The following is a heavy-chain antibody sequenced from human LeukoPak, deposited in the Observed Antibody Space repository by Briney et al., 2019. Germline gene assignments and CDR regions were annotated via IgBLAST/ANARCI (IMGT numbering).Heavy chain of an antibody. Sequence: GGSLRLSCAASGFTFSSYSMNWVRQAPGKGLEWVSSISSSSSYIYYADSVKGRFTISRDNAKNSLYLQMNSLRAEDTAVYYCARDKWLPGYYYYMDVWGKGTTVTISS. J-gene: IGHJ6*03. D-gene: IGHD3-22*01. CDR1: GFTFSSYS. CDR2: ISSSSSYI. V-gene: IGHV3-21*01. CDR3: ARDKWLPGYYYYMDV.